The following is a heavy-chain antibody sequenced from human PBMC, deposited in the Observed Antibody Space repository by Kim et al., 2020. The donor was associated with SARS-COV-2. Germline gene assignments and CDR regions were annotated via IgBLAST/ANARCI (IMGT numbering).Heavy chain of an antibody. CDR1: GGSFSGYY. D-gene: IGHD6-13*01. CDR3: ARGPPAAAGTFTDY. J-gene: IGHJ4*02. CDR2: INHSGST. V-gene: IGHV4-34*01. Sequence: SETLSLTCAVYGGSFSGYYWSWIRQPPGKGLEWIGEINHSGSTNYNPSLKSRVTISVDTSKNQFSLKLSSVTAADTAVYYCARGPPAAAGTFTDYWGQGTLVTVSS.